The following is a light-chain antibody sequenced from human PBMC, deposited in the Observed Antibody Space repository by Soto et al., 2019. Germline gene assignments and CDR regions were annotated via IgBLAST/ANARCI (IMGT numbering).Light chain of an antibody. CDR3: SSYTNINTRACV. J-gene: IGLJ1*01. CDR2: EXX. Sequence: QSALTQPASVSGSPGQSITISCTGTSGDIGSYNRVSWYQQHPGKAPKLIIYEXXDXXXGVSNRFSGSKSGNTAYLTISGLQAEDEAEYYCSSYTNINTRACVFGTGTKVTGL. CDR1: SGDIGSYNR. V-gene: IGLV2-14*03.